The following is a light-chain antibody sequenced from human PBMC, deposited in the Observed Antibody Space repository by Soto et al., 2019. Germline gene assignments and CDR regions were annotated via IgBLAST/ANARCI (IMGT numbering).Light chain of an antibody. J-gene: IGKJ1*01. V-gene: IGKV3-15*01. Sequence: VLTQSAGTLSLSPGERATLSCRASQSISDTLAWYQQKHGQAPTLLLHGASTRATGFPARFSGSGSGTDFTLTISSMESGDFAVYYCQKYNKWTWTFGQGTKVDIK. CDR1: QSISDT. CDR3: QKYNKWTWT. CDR2: GAS.